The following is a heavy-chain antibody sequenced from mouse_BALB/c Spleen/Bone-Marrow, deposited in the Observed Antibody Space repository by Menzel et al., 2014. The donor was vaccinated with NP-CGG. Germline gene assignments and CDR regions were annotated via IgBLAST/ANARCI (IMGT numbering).Heavy chain of an antibody. CDR3: APYYYGSSLFAY. CDR2: IDPANGNT. D-gene: IGHD1-1*01. Sequence: VQLQQSGAELVKPGASVKLSCTASGFNIKDTYMHWVKQRPEQGLEWIGWIDPANGNTKYDPNFQGKATITADTSSNTAYLQLSSLTSEDTAVYYCAPYYYGSSLFAYWGQGTLVTVSA. CDR1: GFNIKDTY. V-gene: IGHV14-3*02. J-gene: IGHJ3*01.